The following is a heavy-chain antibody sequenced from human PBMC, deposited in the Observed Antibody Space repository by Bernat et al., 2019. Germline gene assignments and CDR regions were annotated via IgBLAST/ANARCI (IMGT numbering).Heavy chain of an antibody. CDR3: ARVGRDYDLFTGLDY. D-gene: IGHD3-9*01. J-gene: IGHJ4*02. CDR1: GGTFSSYT. CDR2: IIAILGIA. V-gene: IGHV1-69*02. Sequence: QVQLVQSGAEVKKPGSSVKVSCKASGGTFSSYTISWVRQAPGQGLEWMGRIIAILGIANYAQKFQGRVTITADKSTSTAYMELSSLRSEDTAVYYCARVGRDYDLFTGLDYWGQGTLVTVSS.